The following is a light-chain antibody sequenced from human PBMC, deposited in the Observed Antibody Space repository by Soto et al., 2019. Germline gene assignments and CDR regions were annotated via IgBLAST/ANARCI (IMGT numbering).Light chain of an antibody. CDR3: SSYTGSSINTVV. V-gene: IGLV2-14*01. CDR2: EVS. J-gene: IGLJ2*01. CDR1: SSDVGKYNY. Sequence: QSVLTQPASVSGSPGQSITISCTGTSSDVGKYNYVSWYQQHPAKAPKLMIFEVSNRPSGVSNRFSGSKSGNTASLTISGLQAEDDAEYYCSSYTGSSINTVVFGGGTKLTVL.